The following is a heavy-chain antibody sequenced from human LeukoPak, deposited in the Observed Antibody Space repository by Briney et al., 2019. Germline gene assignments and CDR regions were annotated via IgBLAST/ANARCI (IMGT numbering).Heavy chain of an antibody. J-gene: IGHJ4*02. CDR1: GGSISSHY. CDR2: ITHNGST. D-gene: IGHD6-13*01. Sequence: SETLSLTCTVSGGSISSHYWSWIRQPPGKGLEWIGEITHNGSTSYNPSLKGRATISVDTSKNQFSLQLSSVTAADTAVYYCRRVAHSSSWYFFDSWGQGTLVTVSS. CDR3: RRVAHSSSWYFFDS. V-gene: IGHV4-34*01.